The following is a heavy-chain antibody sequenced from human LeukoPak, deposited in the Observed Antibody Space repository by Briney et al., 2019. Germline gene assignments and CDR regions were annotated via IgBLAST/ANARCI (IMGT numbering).Heavy chain of an antibody. CDR1: GFTFSSYE. V-gene: IGHV3-48*03. D-gene: IGHD4-11*01. CDR3: ARDRRDYIPHYFYCYMDV. Sequence: PGGSLRLSCAASGFTFSSYEMNWVRQAPGKGLEWVSYISSSGSTIYYADSVKGRFTISRDNAKNSVYLQMNSLRAEDTAVYYCARDRRDYIPHYFYCYMDVWGKGTTVTVSS. CDR2: ISSSGSTI. J-gene: IGHJ6*03.